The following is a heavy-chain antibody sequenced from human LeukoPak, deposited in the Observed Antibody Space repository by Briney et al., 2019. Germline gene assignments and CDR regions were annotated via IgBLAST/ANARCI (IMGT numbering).Heavy chain of an antibody. J-gene: IGHJ2*01. V-gene: IGHV4-30-4*01. Sequence: PSQTLSLTCTVSGGSISSGDYYWSWIRQPPGKGLEWIGYIYYSGSTYYNPSLKSRVTISVDTSKNQFSLKLSSVTAADTAVYYCASRRFSTVIDWYFDLWGRGTLVTVSS. CDR2: IYYSGST. CDR1: GGSISSGDYY. D-gene: IGHD4-17*01. CDR3: ASRRFSTVIDWYFDL.